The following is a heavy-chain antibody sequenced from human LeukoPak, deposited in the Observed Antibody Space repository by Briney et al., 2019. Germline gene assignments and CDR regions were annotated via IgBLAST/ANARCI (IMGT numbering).Heavy chain of an antibody. D-gene: IGHD6-19*01. V-gene: IGHV4-39*01. CDR1: GGSISGSSYY. CDR3: ALRDISSGWYYFDY. J-gene: IGHJ4*02. Sequence: SETLSLTCTVSGGSISGSSYYWGWIRQPPGKGLEWIGSIYYSGSTYYNPSLKSRVTISVDTSKNQFSLKLNSVTATDTAVYYCALRDISSGWYYFDYWGQGTLVTVSS. CDR2: IYYSGST.